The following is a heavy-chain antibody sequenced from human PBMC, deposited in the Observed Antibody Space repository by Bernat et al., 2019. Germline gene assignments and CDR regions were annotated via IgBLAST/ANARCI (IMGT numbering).Heavy chain of an antibody. V-gene: IGHV3-30*18. Sequence: QVQLVEPGGGMVQPGRSLRLSCAASGFTFSSYGMHWVRQAPGKGLEWVAVISYVGSNKYYADSVKGRFTISIDNSKNTLYLQMNSLRAEDTAVYYCAKDPAYCGGDCYLDYWGQGTLVTVSS. J-gene: IGHJ4*02. CDR1: GFTFSSYG. D-gene: IGHD2-21*02. CDR3: AKDPAYCGGDCYLDY. CDR2: ISYVGSNK.